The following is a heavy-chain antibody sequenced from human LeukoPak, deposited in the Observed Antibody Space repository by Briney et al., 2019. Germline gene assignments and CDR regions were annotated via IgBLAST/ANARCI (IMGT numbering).Heavy chain of an antibody. D-gene: IGHD3-9*01. J-gene: IGHJ4*02. CDR3: ARDGGFFDWYFDY. Sequence: SETLSLTCAVYGGSFSGYYWSWIRQPPGKGLEWIGEINHSGSTNYNPSLKSRVTISVDTSKNQFSLKLSSVTAADTAVYYCARDGGFFDWYFDYWGQGTLVTVSS. CDR1: GGSFSGYY. CDR2: INHSGST. V-gene: IGHV4-34*01.